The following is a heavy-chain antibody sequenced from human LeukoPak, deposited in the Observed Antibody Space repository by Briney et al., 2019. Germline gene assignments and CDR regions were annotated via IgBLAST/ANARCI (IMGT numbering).Heavy chain of an antibody. D-gene: IGHD5-24*01. J-gene: IGHJ3*02. CDR1: GYTFTSYY. CDR2: INPSGGST. V-gene: IGHV1-46*01. CDR3: ARDNTKPRWLQLGPDAFDI. Sequence: ASVKVSCKASGYTFTSYYMHWVRQAPGQGLEWMGIINPSGGSTSYAQKFQGRVTMTRDTSTSTVYMELSSLRSEDTAVYYCARDNTKPRWLQLGPDAFDIWGQGTKVTVSS.